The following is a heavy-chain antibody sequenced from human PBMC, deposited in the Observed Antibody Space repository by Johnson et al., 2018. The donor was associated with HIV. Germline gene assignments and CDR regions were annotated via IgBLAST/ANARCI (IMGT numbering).Heavy chain of an antibody. CDR2: IYSGGST. CDR1: GFTVSSNY. V-gene: IGHV3-66*01. CDR3: ARGVGSGWYFEIGDDAFDI. Sequence: VQLVESGGGLVQPGGSLRLSCAASGFTVSSNYMSWVRQAPGKGLEWVSVIYSGGSTYYADSVTGRLTISRDNSKNTLYLQMNSLRAEDTAVYYCARGVGSGWYFEIGDDAFDIWGQGTMVTVSS. J-gene: IGHJ3*02. D-gene: IGHD6-19*01.